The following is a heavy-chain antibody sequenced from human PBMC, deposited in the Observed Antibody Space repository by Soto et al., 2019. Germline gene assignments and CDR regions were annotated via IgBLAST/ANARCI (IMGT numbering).Heavy chain of an antibody. CDR2: IYWNDDK. Sequence: QITLKESGPTLVKPPQTLTLTCSFSGFSLTTGGVAVGWIRQPPGKALEWLALIYWNDDKRYSPSLKNRLTDTKDTSKNQVVLTLTNMDPVDTATYYCANKLRYLDAMDVWGQGTTVTVSS. V-gene: IGHV2-5*01. CDR3: ANKLRYLDAMDV. J-gene: IGHJ6*02. D-gene: IGHD3-9*01. CDR1: GFSLTTGGVA.